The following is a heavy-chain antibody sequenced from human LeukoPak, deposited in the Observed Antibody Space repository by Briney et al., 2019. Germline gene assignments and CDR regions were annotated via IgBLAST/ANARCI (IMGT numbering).Heavy chain of an antibody. D-gene: IGHD6-13*01. CDR1: GDSVSSNIAT. V-gene: IGHV6-1*01. Sequence: SQTLSLTCVISGDSVSSNIATWNWIRQSPSRGREWLGRTYYRSQWYYDYAVSVRSRITINPDTSKNQFSLQLSSVTPKDTAVYFCARERSSWYYLDYWGQGMLVTVSS. CDR3: ARERSSWYYLDY. CDR2: TYYRSQWYY. J-gene: IGHJ4*02.